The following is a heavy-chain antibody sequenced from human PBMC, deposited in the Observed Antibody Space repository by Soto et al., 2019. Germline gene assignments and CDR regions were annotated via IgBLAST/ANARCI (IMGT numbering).Heavy chain of an antibody. CDR3: AAEDGYNLAFDI. D-gene: IGHD5-12*01. CDR1: GFTFTSSA. J-gene: IGHJ3*02. V-gene: IGHV1-58*01. Sequence: SVKVSCKASGFTFTSSAVQWVRQARGQRLEWIGWIVVGSGNTNYAQRFQERVTITRDMSTSTAYMELSSLRSEDTAVYYCAAEDGYNLAFDIWGQGTMVTVSS. CDR2: IVVGSGNT.